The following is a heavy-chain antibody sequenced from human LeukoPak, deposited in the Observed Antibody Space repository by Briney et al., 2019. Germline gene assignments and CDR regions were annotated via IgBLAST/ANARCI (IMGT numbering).Heavy chain of an antibody. CDR1: GFTFSSYG. CDR3: ARVRNDGYDFDY. V-gene: IGHV3-30*02. CDR2: IRYDGSNK. J-gene: IGHJ4*02. D-gene: IGHD5-12*01. Sequence: GGSLRLSCAASGFTFSSYGMHWVRQAPGKGLEGVAFIRYDGSNKYYADSVKGRFTISRDNSKNTLYLQMNSLRAEDTAVYYCARVRNDGYDFDYWGQGTLVTVSS.